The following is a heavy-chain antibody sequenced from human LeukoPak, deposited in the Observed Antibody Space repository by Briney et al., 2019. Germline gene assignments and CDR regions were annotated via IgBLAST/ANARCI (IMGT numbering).Heavy chain of an antibody. J-gene: IGHJ6*03. CDR1: GGPISSGSYY. D-gene: IGHD3-3*01. CDR3: ARELGGYYPTYYYYYYDMDV. CDR2: IYTSGST. V-gene: IGHV4-61*02. Sequence: SETLSLTCTVSGGPISSGSYYWSWIRQPAGKGLEWIGRIYTSGSTNYNPSLKSRVTISVDTSKNQFSLKLSSVTAADTAVYYCARELGGYYPTYYYYYYDMDVWGKGTTVTVSS.